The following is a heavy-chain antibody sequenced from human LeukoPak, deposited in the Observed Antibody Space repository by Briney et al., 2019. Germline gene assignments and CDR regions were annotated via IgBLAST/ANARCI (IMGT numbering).Heavy chain of an antibody. CDR2: INHSGST. CDR3: ARVIEGYSSGWYLNFDY. CDR1: GGSFSGYY. J-gene: IGHJ4*02. Sequence: PSETLSLTCAVYGGSFSGYYWSWIRQPPGKGLEWIGEINHSGSTNYNPSLKSRVTISVDTSKNQFSLKLSSVTAADTAVYYCARVIEGYSSGWYLNFDYWGQGTLVTVSS. D-gene: IGHD6-19*01. V-gene: IGHV4-34*01.